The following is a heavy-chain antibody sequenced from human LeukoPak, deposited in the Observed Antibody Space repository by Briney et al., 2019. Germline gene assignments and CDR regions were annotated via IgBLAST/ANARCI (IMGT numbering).Heavy chain of an antibody. J-gene: IGHJ4*02. D-gene: IGHD3/OR15-3a*01. CDR1: GFTFRDAG. V-gene: IGHV3-23*01. CDR3: ANDMDLAS. CDR2: ISSSGANA. Sequence: SGGSLTLSCAASGFTFRDAGMTWVRQAPGKGLEWVSLISSSGANAYYADSVKGRFTISRDNSKNTLYLQMNNLRGEDTAEYYCANDMDLASWGQGTLVIVSS.